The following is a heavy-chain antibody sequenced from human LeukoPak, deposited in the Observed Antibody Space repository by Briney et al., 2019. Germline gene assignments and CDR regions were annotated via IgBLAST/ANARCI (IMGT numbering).Heavy chain of an antibody. CDR1: GFTVSSNY. J-gene: IGHJ4*02. V-gene: IGHV3-53*01. CDR2: IYSGGNT. Sequence: GGSLRLSCAASGFTVSSNYMSWVRQAPGKGLEWVSVIYSGGNTYYAESVKGRFTISRDNSKNTLYLQMKSLRAEDTAVYYCARAATPYYFDYWGQGTLVTVAS. CDR3: ARAATPYYFDY.